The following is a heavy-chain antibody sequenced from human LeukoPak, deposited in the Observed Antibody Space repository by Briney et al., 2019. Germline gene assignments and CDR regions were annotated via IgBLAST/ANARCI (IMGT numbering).Heavy chain of an antibody. CDR3: ATGAAATPVSTYYFDC. V-gene: IGHV1-24*01. CDR2: FDPEDGET. J-gene: IGHJ4*02. CDR1: GYTLTELS. Sequence: ASVKVSCKVSGYTLTELSMHWVRQAPGKGLEWMGGFDPEDGETIYAQKFQGRVTMTEDTSTDTAYMELGSLRSEDTAVYYCATGAAATPVSTYYFDCWGQGTMVTVSS. D-gene: IGHD2-15*01.